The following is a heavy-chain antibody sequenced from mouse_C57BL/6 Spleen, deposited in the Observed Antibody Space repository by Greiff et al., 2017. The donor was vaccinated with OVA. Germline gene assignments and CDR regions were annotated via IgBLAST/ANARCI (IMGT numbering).Heavy chain of an antibody. CDR1: GFTFSDYG. Sequence: EVQGVESGGGLVKPGGSLKLSCAASGFTFSDYGMHWVRQAPEKGLEWVAYISSGSSTIYYADTVKGRFTISRDNAKNTLFLQMTSLRSGDTAMYYCARDYDYDDGYAMDYWGQGTSVTVSS. D-gene: IGHD2-4*01. J-gene: IGHJ4*01. V-gene: IGHV5-17*01. CDR3: ARDYDYDDGYAMDY. CDR2: ISSGSSTI.